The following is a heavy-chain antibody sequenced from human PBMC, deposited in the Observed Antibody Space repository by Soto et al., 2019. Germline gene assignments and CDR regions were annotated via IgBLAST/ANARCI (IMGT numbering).Heavy chain of an antibody. J-gene: IGHJ4*02. D-gene: IGHD5-12*01. V-gene: IGHV3-23*01. Sequence: GGSLRLSCAASGFTFSSYAMSWVRQAPGKGLEWVSAISGSGGSTYYADSVKGRFTISRDNSKNTLYLRMNSLRAEDTAVYYCVAPWCGGYGTGFDYWGQGTLVTVSS. CDR1: GFTFSSYA. CDR3: VAPWCGGYGTGFDY. CDR2: ISGSGGST.